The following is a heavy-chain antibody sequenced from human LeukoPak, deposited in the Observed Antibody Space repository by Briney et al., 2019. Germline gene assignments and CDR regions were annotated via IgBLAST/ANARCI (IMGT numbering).Heavy chain of an antibody. J-gene: IGHJ6*03. V-gene: IGHV3-23*01. D-gene: IGHD6-13*01. Sequence: EGSLRLSCAASGFTFSSYAMSWVRQAPGKGLEWVSAISGSGGSTYYADSVKGRFTISRDNSKNTLYLQMNSLRAEDTAVYYCAKGSAAGDYYMDVWGKGTTVTVSS. CDR1: GFTFSSYA. CDR2: ISGSGGST. CDR3: AKGSAAGDYYMDV.